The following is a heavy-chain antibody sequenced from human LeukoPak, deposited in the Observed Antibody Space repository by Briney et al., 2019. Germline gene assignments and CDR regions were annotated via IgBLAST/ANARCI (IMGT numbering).Heavy chain of an antibody. Sequence: SKTLSLTCTVSGGSVSSGSYYWSWIRQPPGKGLEWIGYIYCSGSTNYNPSLKSRVTISVDTSKNQFSLKLSSVTAADTAVYYCAREGSGSSWYYTAYYFDYWGQGTLVTVSS. CDR3: AREGSGSSWYYTAYYFDY. J-gene: IGHJ4*02. D-gene: IGHD6-13*01. V-gene: IGHV4-61*01. CDR2: IYCSGST. CDR1: GGSVSSGSYY.